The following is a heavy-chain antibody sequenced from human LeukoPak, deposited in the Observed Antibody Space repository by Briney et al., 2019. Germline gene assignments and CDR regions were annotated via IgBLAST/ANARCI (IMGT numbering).Heavy chain of an antibody. V-gene: IGHV3-72*01. J-gene: IGHJ4*02. CDR1: GFTFSDHY. CDR3: AAQYTGTKGSFDS. Sequence: GGSLRLSCAASGFTFSDHYMDWVRQAPGKGLEWVGRIRNKANDYTAKYAASVKGRLTISRYDSKASVYLQRNSLKAEDTAGYYCAAQYTGTKGSFDSWGKGTRVTVSS. D-gene: IGHD1-14*01. CDR2: IRNKANDYTA.